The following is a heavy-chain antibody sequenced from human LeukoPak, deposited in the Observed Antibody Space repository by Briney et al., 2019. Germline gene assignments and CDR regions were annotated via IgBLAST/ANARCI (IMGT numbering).Heavy chain of an antibody. Sequence: SGTLSLTCAVSGGSISSSNWWSWVRQPPGKGLEWIGEIYHSGSTNYNPSLKSRVTISVDTSKNQFSLKLSSVTAADTAVYYCVRGRYSSGWFKDKNWFDPWGQGTMVTVSS. J-gene: IGHJ3*01. CDR2: IYHSGST. CDR3: VRGRYSSGWFKDKNWFDP. CDR1: GGSISSSNW. D-gene: IGHD6-19*01. V-gene: IGHV4-4*02.